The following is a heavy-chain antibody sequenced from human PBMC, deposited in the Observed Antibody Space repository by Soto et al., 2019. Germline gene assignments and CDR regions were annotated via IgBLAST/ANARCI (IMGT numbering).Heavy chain of an antibody. CDR1: GGTFSSYA. D-gene: IGHD3-22*01. CDR2: IIPIFGTA. Sequence: SVKVSCKASGGTFSSYAISWVRQAPGQGLEWMGGIIPIFGTANYAQKIQGRVTITADESTSTAYMELSSLRSEDTAVFYFARENGYYYDSSGYYFDYWGQGTLVTVSS. CDR3: ARENGYYYDSSGYYFDY. J-gene: IGHJ4*02. V-gene: IGHV1-69*13.